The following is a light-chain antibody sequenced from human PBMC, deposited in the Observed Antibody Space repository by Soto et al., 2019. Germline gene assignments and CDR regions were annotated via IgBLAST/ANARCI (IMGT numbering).Light chain of an antibody. CDR1: QSVSNY. CDR3: QQRSYWLS. Sequence: EIVLTQSPATLSLSPGERATHSCRASQSVSNYLAWYQQKPGQAPRLLIYEASNRASGIPARFSGSGSGTDFTLTISSLEPEDFAVYYCQQRSYWLSFGGGTKVEIK. CDR2: EAS. V-gene: IGKV3-11*01. J-gene: IGKJ4*01.